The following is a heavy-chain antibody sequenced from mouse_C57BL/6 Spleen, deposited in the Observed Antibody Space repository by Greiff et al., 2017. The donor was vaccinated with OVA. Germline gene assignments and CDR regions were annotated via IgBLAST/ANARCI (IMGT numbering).Heavy chain of an antibody. Sequence: QVQLQESGAELVKPGASVKISCKASGYAFSSYWMNWVKQRPGKGLEWIGQIYPGDGDTKYNGKFKGKATLTADKSSSTAYMQLSSLTSEDSAVYFCARSPLTTVRGNYFDYWGQGTTLTVSS. D-gene: IGHD1-1*01. J-gene: IGHJ2*01. CDR1: GYAFSSYW. CDR2: IYPGDGDT. CDR3: ARSPLTTVRGNYFDY. V-gene: IGHV1-80*01.